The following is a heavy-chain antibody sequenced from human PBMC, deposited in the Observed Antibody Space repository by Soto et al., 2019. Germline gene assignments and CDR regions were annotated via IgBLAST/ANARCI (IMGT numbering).Heavy chain of an antibody. CDR1: GFTFSSYS. CDR2: ISGSGVST. CDR3: ATTDRSDAHYYFDY. J-gene: IGHJ4*02. Sequence: PGGSLRLSCAASGFTFSSYSISWVRQAPGKGLEWVSAISGSGVSTYYAESVKGRFTISRDNSKNTLYLQMNSLRTEDKAVYYCATTDRSDAHYYFDYWGQGILLIVSS. V-gene: IGHV3-23*01.